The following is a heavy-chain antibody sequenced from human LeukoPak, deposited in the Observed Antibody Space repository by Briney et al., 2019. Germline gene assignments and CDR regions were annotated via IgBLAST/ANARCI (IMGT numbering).Heavy chain of an antibody. D-gene: IGHD5-24*01. J-gene: IGHJ5*02. CDR2: IIPIYGVG. V-gene: IGHV1-69*13. CDR1: GGTFSNYP. Sequence: ASVKVSCKASGGTFSNYPIIWVRQAPGRGLEWLGGIIPIYGVGNYAQMLQGRINLTAHESTATAYMELSSLTSDDTATYFCATHTGGYNYWWFDIWGQGTLVTVSS. CDR3: ATHTGGYNYWWFDI.